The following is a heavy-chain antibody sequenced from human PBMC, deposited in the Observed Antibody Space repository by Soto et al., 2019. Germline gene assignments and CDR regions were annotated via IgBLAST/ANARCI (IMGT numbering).Heavy chain of an antibody. CDR2: IKQDGSEK. Sequence: EVQLVESGGGLVQPGGSLRLSCAASGFTFSSYWMRWVPQAPGKGLEWVANIKQDGSEKYYVDSVKGRFTISRDNAKNSLYLQMNSLRAEDTAVYYCARVDCSSTGCYADGYYYYMDVWGKGTTVTVSS. D-gene: IGHD2-2*01. J-gene: IGHJ6*03. CDR3: ARVDCSSTGCYADGYYYYMDV. CDR1: GFTFSSYW. V-gene: IGHV3-7*04.